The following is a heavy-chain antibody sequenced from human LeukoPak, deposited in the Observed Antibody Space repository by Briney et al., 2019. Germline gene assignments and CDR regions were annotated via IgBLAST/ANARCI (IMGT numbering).Heavy chain of an antibody. CDR3: ARHGGSYSFDY. CDR2: VSDSGTT. D-gene: IGHD1-26*01. J-gene: IGHJ4*02. CDR1: GGSISSYY. Sequence: SETLSLTCTVSGGSISSYYWSWVRQPPGKALERIGYVSDSGTTNNNPSLKSRVTISLDTSRDHFSLKLSSVTAADTAVYYCARHGGSYSFDYWGQGTLVTVSS. V-gene: IGHV4-59*08.